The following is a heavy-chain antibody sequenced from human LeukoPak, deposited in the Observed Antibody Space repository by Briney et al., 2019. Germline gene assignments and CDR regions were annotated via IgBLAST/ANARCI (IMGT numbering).Heavy chain of an antibody. D-gene: IGHD5-12*01. Sequence: GGSLRLSCAASGFTFSTYAMNWVRQAPGKGLEWVSAISGSGDSTYYADSVKGRFITSRDNSRNTLYLQMNSLRAEDTAVYYCVADRGAFDIWGQGTLATVSS. J-gene: IGHJ3*02. CDR3: VADRGAFDI. V-gene: IGHV3-23*01. CDR1: GFTFSTYA. CDR2: ISGSGDST.